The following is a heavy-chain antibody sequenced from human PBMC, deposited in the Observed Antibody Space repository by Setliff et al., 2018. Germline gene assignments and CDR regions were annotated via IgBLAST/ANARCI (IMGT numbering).Heavy chain of an antibody. V-gene: IGHV1-69*13. Sequence: AASVKVSCKASGYTLTNYYMHWVRQAPGQGLEWVGGMLPLHGARNHTPKLQGRVSITAGESKTTVFMELSSLTSEDTAIYFCVRAPPALHGEYGYFDLWGRGTLVTVSS. CDR3: VRAPPALHGEYGYFDL. D-gene: IGHD4-17*01. CDR2: MLPLHGAR. J-gene: IGHJ2*01. CDR1: GYTLTNYY.